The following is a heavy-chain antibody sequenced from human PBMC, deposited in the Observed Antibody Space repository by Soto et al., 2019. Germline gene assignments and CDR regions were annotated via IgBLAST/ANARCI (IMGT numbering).Heavy chain of an antibody. J-gene: IGHJ5*02. CDR3: ARDGGYCSSTSCPQPPIDP. CDR2: IWYDGSNK. CDR1: GFTFSSYG. D-gene: IGHD2-2*01. Sequence: PGGSLRLSCAASGFTFSSYGMHWVRQAPGKGLEWVAVIWYDGSNKYYADSVKGRFTISRDNSKNTLYLQMNSLRAEDTAVYYCARDGGYCSSTSCPQPPIDPWGQGTLVTVSS. V-gene: IGHV3-33*01.